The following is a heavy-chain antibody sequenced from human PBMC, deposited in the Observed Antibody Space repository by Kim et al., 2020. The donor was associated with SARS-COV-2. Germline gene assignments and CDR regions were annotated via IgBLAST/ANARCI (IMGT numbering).Heavy chain of an antibody. V-gene: IGHV3-30*18. CDR2: ISYDGSNK. D-gene: IGHD3-22*01. Sequence: GGSLRLSCAASGFTFSSYGMHWVRQAPGKGLEWVAVISYDGSNKYYADSVKGRFTISRDNSKNTLYLEMNSLRAEDTAVYYCAKEFATMIVVVTQWNWFDPWGQGTLVTVSS. CDR3: AKEFATMIVVVTQWNWFDP. CDR1: GFTFSSYG. J-gene: IGHJ5*02.